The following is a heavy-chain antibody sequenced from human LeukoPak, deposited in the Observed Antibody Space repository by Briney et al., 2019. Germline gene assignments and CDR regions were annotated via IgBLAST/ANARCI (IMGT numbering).Heavy chain of an antibody. Sequence: EASVKVSCKASGGTFSSYAISWVRQAPGQGLEWMGRIIPIFGTANYAQKFQVRVTITTDESTSTAYMELSSLRSEDTAVYYCAREGRYCSGGSCLNWFDPWGQGTLVTVSS. CDR2: IIPIFGTA. CDR1: GGTFSSYA. V-gene: IGHV1-69*05. CDR3: AREGRYCSGGSCLNWFDP. D-gene: IGHD2-15*01. J-gene: IGHJ5*02.